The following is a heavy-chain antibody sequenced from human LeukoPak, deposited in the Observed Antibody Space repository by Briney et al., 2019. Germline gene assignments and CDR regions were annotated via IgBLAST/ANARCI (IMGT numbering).Heavy chain of an antibody. V-gene: IGHV1-69*13. CDR1: GGTFSSYA. D-gene: IGHD2-15*01. CDR2: IIPIFGTA. CDR3: ARGVVAAPYYYYMDV. J-gene: IGHJ6*03. Sequence: SVKVSCKASGGTFSSYAISWVRQAPGQGLEWMGGIIPIFGTANYAQKFQGRVTITADESTSTAYMELSSLRSEDTAVYYCARGVVAAPYYYYMDVWGKGTTVTVSS.